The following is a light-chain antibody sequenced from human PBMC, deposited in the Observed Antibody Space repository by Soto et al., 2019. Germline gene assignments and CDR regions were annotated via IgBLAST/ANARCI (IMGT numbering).Light chain of an antibody. V-gene: IGKV3-15*01. Sequence: EIVMTQSPATLSVSPGERATLSCRASQSVSTNLGWYQQRPGQAPRLLIYGASTRATGIPARFSGSGSGTEFTLTSSSRQSEDFALYYCQQYDYWYTFGQGTKLEIK. CDR2: GAS. CDR1: QSVSTN. CDR3: QQYDYWYT. J-gene: IGKJ2*01.